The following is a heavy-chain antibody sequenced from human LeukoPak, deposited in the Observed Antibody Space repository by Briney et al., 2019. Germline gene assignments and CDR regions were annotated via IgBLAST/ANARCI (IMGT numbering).Heavy chain of an antibody. CDR2: INSNGDST. D-gene: IGHD5-24*01. Sequence: PGGSLRLSCSASGFTFSNYALYWVRRAPGKRLEYVSAINSNGDSTSYADSVKGRFTISRDNSKNTLFLQMSSLRVEDTAVYYCGMAMDVWGRGTTVTVSS. J-gene: IGHJ6*02. CDR1: GFTFSNYA. V-gene: IGHV3-64D*06. CDR3: GMAMDV.